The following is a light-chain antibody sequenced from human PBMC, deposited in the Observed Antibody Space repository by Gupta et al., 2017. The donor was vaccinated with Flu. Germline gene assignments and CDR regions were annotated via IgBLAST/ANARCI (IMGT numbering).Light chain of an antibody. CDR3: QQRDSIPRT. CDR1: HRFSSY. CDR2: VAS. J-gene: IGKJ1*01. Sequence: DIQMTQSPSSLSASVGDRVTITCRASHRFSSYLNWYQHKPGKAPKLLISVASNLESGVPSRFSGSGSGTEFTLTINKLQREDFATYYCQQRDSIPRTFGQGTKLEIK. V-gene: IGKV1-39*01.